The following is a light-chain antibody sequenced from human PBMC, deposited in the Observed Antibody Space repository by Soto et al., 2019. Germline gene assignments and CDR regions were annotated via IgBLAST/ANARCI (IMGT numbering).Light chain of an antibody. Sequence: QSALTQPASVSGSPGQSITISCTGTSSDIGVYNYVSWYQQHPGKAPKLMIYDVSNRPSGVSNRFSGSKSGNTASLTISGLQAEDEADYYCSSYTTTSTVVFGGGIKVTVL. J-gene: IGLJ2*01. CDR2: DVS. CDR3: SSYTTTSTVV. V-gene: IGLV2-14*01. CDR1: SSDIGVYNY.